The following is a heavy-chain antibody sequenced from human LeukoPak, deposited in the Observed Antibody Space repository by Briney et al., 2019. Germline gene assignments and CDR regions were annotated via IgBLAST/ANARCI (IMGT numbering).Heavy chain of an antibody. D-gene: IGHD2-2*01. CDR1: GFTFSRYA. CDR3: ARDTFQPGLIDS. CDR2: INTDSSDI. Sequence: GGSLRLSCAASGFTFSRYAMNWVRQAPGKGLEWVSYINTDSSDIHYAGSVKGRFTISRDNARNTLYLQLSSLRAEDSAVYYCARDTFQPGLIDSWGQGTLVTVSS. V-gene: IGHV3-21*05. J-gene: IGHJ4*02.